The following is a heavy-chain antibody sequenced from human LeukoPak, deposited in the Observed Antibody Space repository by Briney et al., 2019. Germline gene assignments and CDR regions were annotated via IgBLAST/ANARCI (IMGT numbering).Heavy chain of an antibody. J-gene: IGHJ4*02. Sequence: SETLSLTCSLSGGSISNYFWTWIRQPAGGGLEWIGCIFTSGSADYNPSLQSRVTISIDTSKKQFCMKVKSLTAADTAVYYCAREARVYDGSGYYHDWWGQGTLVTVTS. CDR2: IFTSGSA. D-gene: IGHD3-22*01. CDR1: GGSISNYF. V-gene: IGHV4-4*07. CDR3: AREARVYDGSGYYHDW.